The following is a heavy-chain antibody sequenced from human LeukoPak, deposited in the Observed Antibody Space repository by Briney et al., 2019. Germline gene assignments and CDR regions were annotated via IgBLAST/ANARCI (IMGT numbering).Heavy chain of an antibody. V-gene: IGHV5-51*01. CDR2: IYPGDSDT. D-gene: IGHD2-15*01. CDR3: ARRYCSGGSCSHWFDP. CDR1: GYSFTSYW. J-gene: IGHJ5*02. Sequence: GESLKISCKGSGYSFTSYWIGWVRQMPGKGLEWMGIIYPGDSDTRYSPSFQGQVTISADKSIGTAYLQWSSLKASDTAMYYCARRYCSGGSCSHWFDPWGQGTLVTVSS.